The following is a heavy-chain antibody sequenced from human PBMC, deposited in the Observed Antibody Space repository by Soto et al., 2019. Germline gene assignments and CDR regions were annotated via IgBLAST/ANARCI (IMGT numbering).Heavy chain of an antibody. J-gene: IGHJ6*03. D-gene: IGHD3-10*01. V-gene: IGHV4-34*01. CDR1: GGSFSGYY. Sequence: PSETLSLTCAVYGGSFSGYYWSWIRQPPGKGLEWIGEINHSGSTNYNPSLKSRVTISVDTSKNQFSLKLSSVSAADTAVYYCARGTITMVRGVSTDYYCYYMYFWGRGSTVPVSS. CDR3: ARGTITMVRGVSTDYYCYYMYF. CDR2: INHSGST.